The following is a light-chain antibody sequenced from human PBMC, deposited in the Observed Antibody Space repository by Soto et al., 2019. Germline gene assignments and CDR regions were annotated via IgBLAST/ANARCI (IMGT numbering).Light chain of an antibody. CDR2: GAS. CDR1: QSVSSTY. CDR3: QQYGSSSYT. J-gene: IGKJ2*01. V-gene: IGKV3-20*01. Sequence: EIVLTQSPGTLSLSPGERATLSCRASQSVSSTYLAWYQQNPGQAPRLLIYGASSRATGIPDRFSGSESGTDFTLTISRLEPEEFAVYLCQQYGSSSYTFGQGTKLEIK.